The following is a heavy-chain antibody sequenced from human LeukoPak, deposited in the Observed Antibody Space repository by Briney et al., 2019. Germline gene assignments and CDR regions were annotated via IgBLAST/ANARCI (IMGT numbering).Heavy chain of an antibody. CDR1: GFTFSTYS. Sequence: GGSLRLSCAASGFTFSTYSMNWVRQAPGKGLEWVSSISSSSGYIYYADSVKGRFTIYRDNAKNSLYLQMNSLRAEDTAVYYCARDLEVAAAPDFWGQGTLVTVSS. CDR3: ARDLEVAAAPDF. D-gene: IGHD2-15*01. CDR2: ISSSSGYI. V-gene: IGHV3-21*01. J-gene: IGHJ4*02.